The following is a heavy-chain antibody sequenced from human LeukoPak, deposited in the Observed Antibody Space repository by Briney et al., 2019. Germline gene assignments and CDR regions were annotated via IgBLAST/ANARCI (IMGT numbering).Heavy chain of an antibody. CDR1: GYTFASYY. CDR2: INPSGGST. CDR3: ARDSTPTYYSGTYYFEY. D-gene: IGHD1-26*01. J-gene: IGHJ4*02. V-gene: IGHV1-46*01. Sequence: ASVKVSCXASGYTFASYYMHWVRQAPGQGLEWMGIINPSGGSTTYAQKFQGRVTMTRDTSTSTVYMELSSLGSEDTAVYYCARDSTPTYYSGTYYFEYWGQGTLVTVSS.